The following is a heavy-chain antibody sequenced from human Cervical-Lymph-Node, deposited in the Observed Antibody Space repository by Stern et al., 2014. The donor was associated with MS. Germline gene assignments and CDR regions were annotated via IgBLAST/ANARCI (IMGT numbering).Heavy chain of an antibody. V-gene: IGHV4-61*02. CDR2: IQYRGST. CDR1: GGSISSSGYY. J-gene: IGHJ5*02. Sequence: VQLVESGPGLVKPSQTLSLTCTVSGGSISSSGYYWSWIRQPADKGLEWIGRIQYRGSTYYNPPLKGRVSISMDTAKNQFSLKLTSVTAADTAVYYCATTRWDLFTWNWFDPWGQGTLVTVSS. CDR3: ATTRWDLFTWNWFDP. D-gene: IGHD1-26*01.